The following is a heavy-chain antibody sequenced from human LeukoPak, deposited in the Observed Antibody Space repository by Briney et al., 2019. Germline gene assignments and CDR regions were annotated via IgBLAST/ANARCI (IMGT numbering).Heavy chain of an antibody. D-gene: IGHD2-2*02. CDR2: ISAYNGNT. J-gene: IGHJ3*02. CDR1: GYTFTSYG. CDR3: ARGGYCSSTSCYNAFDI. Sequence: ASVKVSCKASGYTFTSYGISWVRQAPGQGLERMGWISAYNGNTNYAQKLQCRVTMTTDTSTSTAYMELRSLRSDGTAVYYCARGGYCSSTSCYNAFDIGGQGTMVTVS. V-gene: IGHV1-18*01.